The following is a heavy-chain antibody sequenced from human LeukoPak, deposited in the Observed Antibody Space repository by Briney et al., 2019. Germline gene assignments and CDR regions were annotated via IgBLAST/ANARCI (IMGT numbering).Heavy chain of an antibody. CDR2: IYWDDDK. J-gene: IGHJ5*02. CDR3: AHRPDDYVWGSYRPNWYDP. D-gene: IGHD3-16*02. Sequence: SGPTLVKPTQTLTLTCTFSGFSLSTSGVGVGWIRQPPGKALEWLALIYWDDDKRYSPSLKSRLTITKDTSKNQVVLTITNMDPVDTATYYCAHRPDDYVWGSYRPNWYDPWGQGTLVTVSS. CDR1: GFSLSTSGVG. V-gene: IGHV2-5*02.